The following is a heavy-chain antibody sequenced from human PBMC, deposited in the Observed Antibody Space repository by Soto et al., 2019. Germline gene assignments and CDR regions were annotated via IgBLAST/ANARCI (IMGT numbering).Heavy chain of an antibody. V-gene: IGHV3-30*18. CDR3: AKDLDGPDIAVAGTFDY. CDR2: IAYDGSNK. CDR1: GFTFSSYG. Sequence: GGSLRLSCAASGFTFSSYGMHWVRQAPGKGLEWVAVIAYDGSNKYYADSVKGRFTISRDNSKNTLYLQMNSLRAEDTAVYYCAKDLDGPDIAVAGTFDYWGQGTLVTVSS. D-gene: IGHD6-19*01. J-gene: IGHJ4*02.